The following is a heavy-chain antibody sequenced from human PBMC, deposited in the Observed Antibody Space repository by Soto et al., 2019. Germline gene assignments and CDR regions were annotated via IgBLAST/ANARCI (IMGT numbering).Heavy chain of an antibody. CDR2: TYYRSNWRH. CDR1: GDRVSSNTAA. CDR3: ARGVAGSGFDL. V-gene: IGHV6-1*01. J-gene: IGHJ4*02. Sequence: PSQTLSLPCAISGDRVSSNTAAWNWIRSSTSRGLEWLGRTYYRSNWRHDYAVSVKSRITVNPDTPKNHFSLQLNSVTPDDTAVYYCARGVAGSGFDLWGQGTLVTVSS. D-gene: IGHD6-19*01.